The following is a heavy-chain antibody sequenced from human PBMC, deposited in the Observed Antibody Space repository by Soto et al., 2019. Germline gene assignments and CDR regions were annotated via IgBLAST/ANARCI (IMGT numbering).Heavy chain of an antibody. CDR2: ISYDGSNK. Sequence: QVQLVESGGGVVQPGRSLRLSCAASGFTFSSYGMHWVRQAPDKGLEWVAVISYDGSNKYYADSVKGRFTISRDNSKNTLYLQMNSLRAEDTAVYYCAKDLQLVLLDDAFDIWGQGTMVTVSP. D-gene: IGHD6-6*01. V-gene: IGHV3-30*18. CDR3: AKDLQLVLLDDAFDI. CDR1: GFTFSSYG. J-gene: IGHJ3*02.